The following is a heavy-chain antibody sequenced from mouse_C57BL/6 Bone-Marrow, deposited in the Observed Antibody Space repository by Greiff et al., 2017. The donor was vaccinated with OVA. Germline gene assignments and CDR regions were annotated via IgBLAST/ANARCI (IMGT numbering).Heavy chain of an antibody. CDR3: ARPGSVGYWDAMDY. CDR1: GFTFSDYG. CDR2: ISSGSSTI. J-gene: IGHJ4*01. D-gene: IGHD2-3*01. Sequence: EVKLVESGGGLVKPGGSLKLSCAASGFTFSDYGMHWVRQAPEKGLEWVAYISSGSSTIYYADTVKGRFTISRDNAKNTLFLQMTSLRSEDTAMYYCARPGSVGYWDAMDYWGQGTSVTVSA. V-gene: IGHV5-17*01.